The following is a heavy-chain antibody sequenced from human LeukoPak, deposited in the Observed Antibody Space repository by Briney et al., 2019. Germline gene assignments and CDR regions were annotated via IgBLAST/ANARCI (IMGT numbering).Heavy chain of an antibody. J-gene: IGHJ4*02. V-gene: IGHV3-74*03. CDR1: GFTFSRYW. Sequence: GGSLRLSCAASGFTFSRYWMHWVRQAPGKGLMWVSRISPDGSTTLYADSVKGRFTISRDNAKNTVFLQMNSLRAEDTAVYYCALPLRDGDFYFDYWGQGALVTVSS. CDR2: ISPDGSTT. D-gene: IGHD4-17*01. CDR3: ALPLRDGDFYFDY.